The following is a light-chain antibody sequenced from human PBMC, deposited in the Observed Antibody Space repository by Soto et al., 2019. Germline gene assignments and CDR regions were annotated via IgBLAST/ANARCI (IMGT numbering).Light chain of an antibody. CDR2: LNSDGSH. J-gene: IGLJ2*01. CDR1: SGHSSYA. Sequence: QSLLTQSPSASASLGASVKLTCTLSSGHSSYAIAWHQQQPEKGPRYLMKLNSDGSHSKGDGIPDRFSGSSSGAERYLTISSLQSEDEADYYCQTWGTGTGVFGGGTKLTVL. CDR3: QTWGTGTGV. V-gene: IGLV4-69*01.